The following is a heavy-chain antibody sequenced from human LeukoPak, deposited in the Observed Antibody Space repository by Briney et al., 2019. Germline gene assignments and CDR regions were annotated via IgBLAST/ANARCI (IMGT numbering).Heavy chain of an antibody. CDR2: IYYNGST. CDR3: TRMGTYTSAWYDHYSYYYDMDV. Sequence: SETLSLTCTVSGGSIDSYYWSWIRQPPGKGLEWIGYIYYNGSTSYNPSLKSRVIISVDGSKNQFSLKLSSVTAADTALYYCTRMGTYTSAWYDHYSYYYDMDVWGKGTTVTVSS. CDR1: GGSIDSYY. V-gene: IGHV4-59*08. J-gene: IGHJ6*03. D-gene: IGHD6-13*01.